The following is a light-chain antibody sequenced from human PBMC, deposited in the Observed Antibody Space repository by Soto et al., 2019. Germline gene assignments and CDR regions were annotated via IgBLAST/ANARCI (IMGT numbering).Light chain of an antibody. Sequence: QSALTQPASVSGSPGQSITISCTGTSSDVGGYNYVSWYQLHPGKAPKLMIYEVSNRPSGISNRFSASKSGNTASLTISGLQAEDEADYYCASYTSSSTSVIFGRGTKVTVL. CDR1: SSDVGGYNY. CDR3: ASYTSSSTSVI. V-gene: IGLV2-14*01. CDR2: EVS. J-gene: IGLJ2*01.